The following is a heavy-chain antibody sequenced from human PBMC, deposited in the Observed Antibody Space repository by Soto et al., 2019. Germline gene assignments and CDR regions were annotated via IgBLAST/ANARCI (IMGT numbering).Heavy chain of an antibody. J-gene: IGHJ5*02. CDR2: INAGNGNT. CDR3: ARSATTVTTYWFDP. D-gene: IGHD4-17*01. CDR1: GYTFTSYA. V-gene: IGHV1-3*01. Sequence: ASVKGSCKASGYTFTSYAMHWVRQAPGQRLEWMGWINAGNGNTKYSQKFQGRVTITRDTSASTAYMELSSLRSEDTAVYYCARSATTVTTYWFDPWGQGTLVTVSS.